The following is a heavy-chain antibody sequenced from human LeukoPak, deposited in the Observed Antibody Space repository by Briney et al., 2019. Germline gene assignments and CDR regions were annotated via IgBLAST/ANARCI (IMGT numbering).Heavy chain of an antibody. CDR2: IYYSGRT. D-gene: IGHD2-15*01. Sequence: SETLSLTCTDSGGSLRSYYWSWLRQPPGTGLEGIGYIYYSGRTNYNPSLKGRVTISVDTSKNQFSLKLSSVTAADTAVYYCARVRGLGLFNWFDPWGQGTLVTVSS. J-gene: IGHJ5*02. V-gene: IGHV4-59*01. CDR3: ARVRGLGLFNWFDP. CDR1: GGSLRSYY.